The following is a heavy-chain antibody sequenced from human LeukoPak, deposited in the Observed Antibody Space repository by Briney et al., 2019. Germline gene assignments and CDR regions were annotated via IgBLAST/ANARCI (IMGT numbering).Heavy chain of an antibody. J-gene: IGHJ4*02. D-gene: IGHD3-10*01. V-gene: IGHV1-2*02. CDR3: ARDMGYYGSGSYSDY. CDR1: GYTFTGYY. CDR2: INPNSGGT. Sequence: ASVKVSCKASGYTFTGYYMHWVRQAPGQGLGWMGWINPNSGGTNYAQKFQGRVTMTRDTSISTAYMELSRLRSDDTAVYYCARDMGYYGSGSYSDYWGQGTLVTVSS.